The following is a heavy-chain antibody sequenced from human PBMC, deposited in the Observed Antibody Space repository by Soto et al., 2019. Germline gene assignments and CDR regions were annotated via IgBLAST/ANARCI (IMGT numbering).Heavy chain of an antibody. J-gene: IGHJ4*02. CDR2: ISSSSSYI. D-gene: IGHD6-13*01. CDR3: ARQGQQLAQPFDY. CDR1: GFTVSSYS. V-gene: IGHV3-21*01. Sequence: EVQLVESGGGLVKRGGSLRLSCAASGFTVSSYSMNWVRQAPGKGLEWVSSISSSSSYIYYADSVKGRFTISRDNAKNSLYLQMNSLRAEDTAVYYCARQGQQLAQPFDYCRQGTLVTVSS.